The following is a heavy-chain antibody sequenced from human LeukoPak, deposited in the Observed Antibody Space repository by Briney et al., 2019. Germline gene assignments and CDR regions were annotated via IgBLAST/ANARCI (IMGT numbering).Heavy chain of an antibody. Sequence: ASVKVSCKASGYSFADFYIHWVRQAPGQGLEWMGWINPNSGGTNYAQKFQGRVTMTRDTSISTAYMELSRLRSDDTAVYYCARDLDSRSYYFDYWGQGTLVTVSS. J-gene: IGHJ4*02. CDR1: GYSFADFY. D-gene: IGHD3/OR15-3a*01. CDR2: INPNSGGT. V-gene: IGHV1-2*02. CDR3: ARDLDSRSYYFDY.